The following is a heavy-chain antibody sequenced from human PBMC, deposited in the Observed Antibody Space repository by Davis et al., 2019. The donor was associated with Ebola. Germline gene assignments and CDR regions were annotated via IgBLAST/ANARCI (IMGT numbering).Heavy chain of an antibody. CDR3: TTHSLTGYYQGDY. D-gene: IGHD3-9*01. CDR1: GFTFSGSA. Sequence: GESLKIPCAASGFTFSGSAMHWVRQASGKGLEWVGRIRSKANSYATAYAASVKGRFTISRDDSKNTAYLQMNSLKTEDTAVYYCTTHSLTGYYQGDYRGQGTLVTVSS. J-gene: IGHJ4*02. V-gene: IGHV3-73*01. CDR2: IRSKANSYAT.